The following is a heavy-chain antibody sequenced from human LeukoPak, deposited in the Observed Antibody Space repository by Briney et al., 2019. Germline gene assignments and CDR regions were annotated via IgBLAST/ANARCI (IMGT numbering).Heavy chain of an antibody. CDR1: GDSINNYY. Sequence: PGTLSLSCTVSGDSINNYYWSWIRQPPGKGLEWIGYVSYSGTPDSNPSLKSRVTISLDTSRNQLSLQLSSVTAADTAVYYCARQKWDRLPYHYYGIEVWGEGTTVTVSS. V-gene: IGHV4-59*08. D-gene: IGHD1-26*01. CDR3: ARQKWDRLPYHYYGIEV. J-gene: IGHJ6*04. CDR2: VSYSGTP.